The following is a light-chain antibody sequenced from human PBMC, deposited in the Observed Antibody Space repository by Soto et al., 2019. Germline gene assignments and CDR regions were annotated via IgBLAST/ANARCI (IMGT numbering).Light chain of an antibody. J-gene: IGLJ3*02. CDR2: EDN. CDR3: CSFAGSVTFVV. Sequence: QSVLTQPASVSGSPEQSITISCTGTSSDVGAYKLVSWYRQHPGKAPKLIIYEDNKRPSTVSNRFSGSKSGNTASLTISGLQPEDEANYYCCSFAGSVTFVVFGGGTKLTVL. V-gene: IGLV2-23*02. CDR1: SSDVGAYKL.